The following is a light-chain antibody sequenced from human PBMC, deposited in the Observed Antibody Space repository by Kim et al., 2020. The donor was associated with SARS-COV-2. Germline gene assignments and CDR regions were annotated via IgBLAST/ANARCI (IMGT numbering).Light chain of an antibody. CDR2: GKN. Sequence: GQEVRITCQGDSLRSYYASWYKQKPGQAPVLVIYGKNNRPSGIPDRFSGSSSGNTASLTITGAQAEDEADYYCNSRDSSGNHPHVVFGGGTQLTVL. CDR3: NSRDSSGNHPHVV. J-gene: IGLJ2*01. CDR1: SLRSYY. V-gene: IGLV3-19*01.